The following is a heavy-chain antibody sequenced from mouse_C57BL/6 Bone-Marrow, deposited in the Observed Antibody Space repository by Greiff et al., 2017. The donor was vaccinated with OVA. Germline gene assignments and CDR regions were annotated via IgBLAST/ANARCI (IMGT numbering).Heavy chain of an antibody. CDR1: GFTFSSYG. CDR3: ARGSITTVDWYFDV. J-gene: IGHJ1*03. Sequence: EVQLVESGGDLVKPGGSLKLSCAASGFTFSSYGMSWVRQTPDKRLEWVATISSGGSYTYYPDSVKGRCTISRDNAKNTLYLQMSSLKSEDTAMYYCARGSITTVDWYFDVWGTGTTVTVSS. V-gene: IGHV5-6*01. D-gene: IGHD1-1*01. CDR2: ISSGGSYT.